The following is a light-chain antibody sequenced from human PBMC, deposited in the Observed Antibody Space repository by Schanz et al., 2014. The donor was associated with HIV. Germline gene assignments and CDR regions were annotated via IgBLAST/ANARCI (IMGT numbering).Light chain of an antibody. J-gene: IGKJ5*01. CDR1: QSVSSSY. CDR2: GAS. Sequence: ETVLTQSPGTLSLSPGERATLSCRTSQSVSSSYLDWYQQKPGQAPRLLIYGASSRATGIPDRFSGSGSGTDFTLTISRLEPEDSAVYYCQQYDSSPQITFGQGTRLEIK. CDR3: QQYDSSPQIT. V-gene: IGKV3-20*01.